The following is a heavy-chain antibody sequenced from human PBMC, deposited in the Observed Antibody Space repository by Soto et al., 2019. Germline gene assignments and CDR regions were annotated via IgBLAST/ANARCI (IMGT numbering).Heavy chain of an antibody. J-gene: IGHJ4*02. V-gene: IGHV4-39*01. CDR1: YGSIPHGGCY. CDR2: IQYRGST. D-gene: IGHD3-10*01. CDR3: AGMSWFGDLLFDY. Sequence: PSETLSLPSTVSYGSIPHGGCYWGLIRQPPGKGLEWIGTIQYRGSTYYNPSLKSRVTMSLDTSKNQYSLRLSSVTAADTAVYFCAGMSWFGDLLFDYWGPGTLVTVSS.